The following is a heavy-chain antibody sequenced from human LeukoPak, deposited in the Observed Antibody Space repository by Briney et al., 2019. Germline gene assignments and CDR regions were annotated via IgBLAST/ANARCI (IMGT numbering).Heavy chain of an antibody. CDR2: ISYDGSNK. J-gene: IGHJ4*02. CDR3: ARDSPQYSSSWYTGGFDY. Sequence: GGSLSFSCAASGFTFSSNAWHWVGQAPGKGLEGVAVISYDGSNKYYADSVKGRFTISRDNSKNTLYLQMNSLRAEDTAVYYCARDSPQYSSSWYTGGFDYWGQGTLVTVSS. CDR1: GFTFSSNA. V-gene: IGHV3-30*04. D-gene: IGHD6-13*01.